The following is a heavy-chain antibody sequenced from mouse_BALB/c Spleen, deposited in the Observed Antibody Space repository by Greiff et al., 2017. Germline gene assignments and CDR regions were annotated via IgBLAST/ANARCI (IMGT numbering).Heavy chain of an antibody. CDR1: GYTFTSYW. V-gene: IGHV1-7*01. CDR3: ARNDYGGFAY. CDR2: INPSTGYT. J-gene: IGHJ3*01. Sequence: QVQLKESGAELAKPGASVKMSCKASGYTFTSYWMHWVKQRPGQGLEWIGYINPSTGYTEYNQKFKDKATLTADKSSSTAYMQLSSLTSEDSGVYYCARNDYGGFAYWGQGTLVTVSA. D-gene: IGHD2-4*01.